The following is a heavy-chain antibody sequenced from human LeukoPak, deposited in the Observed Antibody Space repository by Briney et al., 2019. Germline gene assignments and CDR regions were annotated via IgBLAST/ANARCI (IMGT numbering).Heavy chain of an antibody. Sequence: PGGSLRLSCAASGFTFSSYAMHWVRQAPGKGLEWVAVISYDGSNKYYADSVKGRFTISRDNSKNTLYLQMNSLRAEDTAVYYCARDLLRYSSGWYVPGYWGQGTLVTVSS. CDR2: ISYDGSNK. CDR3: ARDLLRYSSGWYVPGY. V-gene: IGHV3-30-3*01. J-gene: IGHJ4*02. D-gene: IGHD6-19*01. CDR1: GFTFSSYA.